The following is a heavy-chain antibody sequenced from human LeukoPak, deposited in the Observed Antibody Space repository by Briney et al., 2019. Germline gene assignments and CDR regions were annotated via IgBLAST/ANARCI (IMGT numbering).Heavy chain of an antibody. CDR1: GFTFGSYS. D-gene: IGHD3-22*01. CDR3: ARGKFDSSGYYIDY. CDR2: ISGSGSYI. V-gene: IGHV3-21*06. J-gene: IGHJ4*02. Sequence: GGSLRLSCAASGFTFGSYSMNWVRQAPGKGLEWVSAISGSGSYISYADSMKGRFNISRDSAKNSVYLQMNSLRSEETAVYYCARGKFDSSGYYIDYWGQGTLVTVSS.